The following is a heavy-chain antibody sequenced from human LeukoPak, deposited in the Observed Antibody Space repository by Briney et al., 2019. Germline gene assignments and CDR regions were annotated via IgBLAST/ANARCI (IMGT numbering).Heavy chain of an antibody. CDR2: INPNSGGT. Sequence: ASVKVSCKASGYTFTGYYMHWVRQAPGQGLEWMGRINPNSGGTNYAQKLQGRVTMTTDTSTSTAYMELRSLRSDDTAVYYCARVLYGSGSYDAFDIWGQGTMVTVSS. J-gene: IGHJ3*02. D-gene: IGHD3-10*01. V-gene: IGHV1-2*06. CDR1: GYTFTGYY. CDR3: ARVLYGSGSYDAFDI.